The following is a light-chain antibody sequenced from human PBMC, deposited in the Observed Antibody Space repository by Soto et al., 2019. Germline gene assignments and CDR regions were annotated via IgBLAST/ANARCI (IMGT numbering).Light chain of an antibody. CDR1: QSISTH. J-gene: IGKJ1*01. Sequence: DIQMTQSPSSLSASVGDRVSITCRASQSISTHLSWYQQKPGKAPKLLIYAAYSLQSWVQSRFTGSGSGTDFTLTIRSLQPEDFATYYCKQSYTSWWTVGQGTKVDNK. CDR2: AAY. V-gene: IGKV1-39*01. CDR3: KQSYTSWWT.